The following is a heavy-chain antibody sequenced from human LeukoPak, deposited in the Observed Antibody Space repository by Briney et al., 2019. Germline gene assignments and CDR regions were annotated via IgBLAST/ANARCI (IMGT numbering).Heavy chain of an antibody. CDR3: ARGGPYYDFWSGYIFDY. V-gene: IGHV4-4*07. CDR1: GGSISSYY. Sequence: SETLSLTCTVSGGSISSYYWSWIRQPAGKGLEWIGRIYTSGSTNYNPSLKSRVTMSVDTSKNQFSLKLSSVTAADTAVYYCARGGPYYDFWSGYIFDYWGQGTLVTVSS. J-gene: IGHJ4*02. CDR2: IYTSGST. D-gene: IGHD3-3*01.